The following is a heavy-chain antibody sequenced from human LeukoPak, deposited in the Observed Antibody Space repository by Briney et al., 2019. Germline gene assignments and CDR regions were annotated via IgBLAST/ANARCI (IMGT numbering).Heavy chain of an antibody. Sequence: PSETLSLTCTVSGDSISSGDYYWSWIRQPPGKGPEWIGYIYHNGNTYYSPSLKSRVSISVDTSKNQFSLKLKSVTAADTAVYYCARSRSGWPTTFDYWGQGTLVTASS. V-gene: IGHV4-30-4*01. CDR2: IYHNGNT. CDR3: ARSRSGWPTTFDY. J-gene: IGHJ4*02. D-gene: IGHD6-19*01. CDR1: GDSISSGDYY.